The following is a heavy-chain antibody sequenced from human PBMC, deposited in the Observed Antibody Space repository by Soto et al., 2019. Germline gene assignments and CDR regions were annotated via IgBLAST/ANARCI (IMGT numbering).Heavy chain of an antibody. D-gene: IGHD5-18*01. Sequence: VAVIWYDGSNKYYADSVKGRFTISRDNSKNTLYLQMNSLRAEDTAVYYCARSHTAMALGMDVWGQGTTVTVSS. V-gene: IGHV3-33*01. J-gene: IGHJ6*02. CDR2: IWYDGSNK. CDR3: ARSHTAMALGMDV.